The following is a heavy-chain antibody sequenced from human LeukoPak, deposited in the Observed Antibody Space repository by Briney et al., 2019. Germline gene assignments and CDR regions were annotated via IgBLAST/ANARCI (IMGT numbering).Heavy chain of an antibody. V-gene: IGHV3-7*01. CDR1: GFTFSSNW. CDR2: IKQDGSEK. CDR3: VSLSSPG. Sequence: GGSLRLSCVASGFTFSSNWMSWVRQAPGKGLEWVANIKQDGSEKYYMDSVKGRFTISRDNGKNSLYLQMSSLRVEDTAVYYCVSLSSPGWGQGTLVTVSS. D-gene: IGHD3-16*02. J-gene: IGHJ4*02.